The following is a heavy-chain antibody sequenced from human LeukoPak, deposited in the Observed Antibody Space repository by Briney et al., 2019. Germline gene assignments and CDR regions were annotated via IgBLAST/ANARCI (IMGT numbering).Heavy chain of an antibody. CDR1: GFTFSSYS. Sequence: GGSLRLSCAASGFTFSSYSMNWVRQAPGKGLEWVSSISSSSSYIYYADSVKGRFTISRDNSKNTLYLQLNSLRAEDTAEYYCAKAGGSGWYVSYHFDYWGQGTLVTVSS. CDR3: AKAGGSGWYVSYHFDY. V-gene: IGHV3-21*04. CDR2: ISSSSSYI. J-gene: IGHJ4*02. D-gene: IGHD6-19*01.